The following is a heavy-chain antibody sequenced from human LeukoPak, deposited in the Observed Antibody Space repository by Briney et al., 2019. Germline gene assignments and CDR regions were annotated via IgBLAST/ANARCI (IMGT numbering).Heavy chain of an antibody. Sequence: ASVKVSCKVSGYTLTELSMHWVRQAPGKGLEWMGGFDPEDGETIYAQKFQGRVTITADESTSTAYMELSSLRSEDTAVYYCARNQRRLPDYYYYYMDVWGKGTTVTISS. V-gene: IGHV1-24*01. D-gene: IGHD6-25*01. J-gene: IGHJ6*03. CDR2: FDPEDGET. CDR3: ARNQRRLPDYYYYYMDV. CDR1: GYTLTELS.